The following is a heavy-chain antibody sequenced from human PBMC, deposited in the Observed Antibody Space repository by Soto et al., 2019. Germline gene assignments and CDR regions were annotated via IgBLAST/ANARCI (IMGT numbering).Heavy chain of an antibody. V-gene: IGHV3-21*01. CDR3: SGCSGGACHQNYGMDV. CDR1: GFTFSSCT. Sequence: EVHLVESGGGLVKPGGSLRLSCAVSGFTFSSCTMKWVRQAPGKGLEWVSSISPSTSHIYYEDSVKGRFTISRDNAKNSLFLQMNSLRAEDTAVYYCSGCSGGACHQNYGMDVWGQGTTVTVSS. CDR2: ISPSTSHI. D-gene: IGHD2-15*01. J-gene: IGHJ6*02.